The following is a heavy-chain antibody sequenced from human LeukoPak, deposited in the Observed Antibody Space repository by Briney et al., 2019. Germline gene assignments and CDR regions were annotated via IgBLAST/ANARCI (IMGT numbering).Heavy chain of an antibody. CDR1: GGTFSSYA. Sequence: SVKVSCKASGGTFSSYAISWVRQAPGQGLEWMGRIIPILGIANYAQKFQGRVTITAVKSTSTAYMELSSLRSEDTAVYYCARVLRYFDGTTGILDYWGQGTLVTVSS. J-gene: IGHJ4*02. V-gene: IGHV1-69*04. CDR3: ARVLRYFDGTTGILDY. CDR2: IIPILGIA. D-gene: IGHD3-9*01.